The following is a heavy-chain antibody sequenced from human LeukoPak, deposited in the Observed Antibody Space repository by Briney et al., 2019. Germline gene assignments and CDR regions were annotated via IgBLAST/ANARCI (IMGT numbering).Heavy chain of an antibody. Sequence: SETLSLTCTVSGGSISIYYWNWIRQPAGKGLEWIGRIFTSGITNYNPSLKSRVTMSVDTSKNQFSLTLSSVTAADTAVYYCARGSGATQDSYGSLLFDYWGQGTLVTVS. V-gene: IGHV4-4*07. J-gene: IGHJ4*02. CDR2: IFTSGIT. CDR1: GGSISIYY. CDR3: ARGSGATQDSYGSLLFDY. D-gene: IGHD5-18*01.